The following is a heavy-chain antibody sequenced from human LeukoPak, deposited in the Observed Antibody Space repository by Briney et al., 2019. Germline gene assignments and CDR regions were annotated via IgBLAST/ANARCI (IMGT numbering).Heavy chain of an antibody. CDR1: GTSFTSYY. CDR3: ARMTTGHDY. Sequence: SETLSLTCAVSGTSFTSYYWSWIRQSPEKGLEWIGEINHSGYTNNKPSLKSRVTMSIDTSNNRFSLRLSSVTAADTAVYFCARMTTGHDYWGQGIQVTVSS. V-gene: IGHV4-34*01. D-gene: IGHD4-17*01. J-gene: IGHJ4*02. CDR2: INHSGYT.